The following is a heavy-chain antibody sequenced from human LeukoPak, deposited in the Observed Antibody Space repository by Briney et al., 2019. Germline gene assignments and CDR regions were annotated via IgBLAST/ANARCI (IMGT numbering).Heavy chain of an antibody. V-gene: IGHV1-2*02. CDR1: GYTFTGYY. J-gene: IGHJ4*02. CDR2: INPNSGGT. D-gene: IGHD6-13*01. CDR3: AREDSSSWYEYYFDY. Sequence: GASVKVSCKASGYTFTGYYMHWVRQAPGQGLEWMGWINPNSGGTNYAQKFQGRVTMTRDTSISTAYMELSRLRSDDTAVYYCAREDSSSWYEYYFDYWGQGTLVTVSS.